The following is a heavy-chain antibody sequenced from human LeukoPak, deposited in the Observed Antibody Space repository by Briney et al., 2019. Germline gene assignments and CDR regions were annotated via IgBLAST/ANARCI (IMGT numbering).Heavy chain of an antibody. D-gene: IGHD3-10*02. V-gene: IGHV3-43*01. CDR1: GFNFDRYT. J-gene: IGHJ4*02. Sequence: GGSLRLSCATSGFNFDRYTIHWVRQAPGKGPEWVSLAGWAGGTTFYSDSVRGRFTISRDSGRKSVYLQMSSLTTDDTAFYFCAKELDTMFFDYWGQGALVTVSS. CDR2: AGWAGGTT. CDR3: AKELDTMFFDY.